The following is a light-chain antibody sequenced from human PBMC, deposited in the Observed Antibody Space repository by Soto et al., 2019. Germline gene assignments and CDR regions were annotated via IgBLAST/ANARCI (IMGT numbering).Light chain of an antibody. CDR2: GAS. CDR1: QTVSSSY. V-gene: IGKV3-20*01. J-gene: IGKJ1*01. CDR3: QQYGSSGT. Sequence: EIVLTQSPVTLSLSPGERATLSCRASQTVSSSYLAWYQQKPGQAPRLLIYGASSRATGIPDRFSGSGSGTDFTLTISRLETEDFAVYYCQQYGSSGTFGQGTKVDIK.